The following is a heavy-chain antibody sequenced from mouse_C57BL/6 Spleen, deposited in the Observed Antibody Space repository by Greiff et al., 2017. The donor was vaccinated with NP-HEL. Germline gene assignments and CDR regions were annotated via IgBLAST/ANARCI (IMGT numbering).Heavy chain of an antibody. Sequence: QVQLQQSGPELVKPGASVKISCKASGYAFSSSWMNWVKQRPGKGLEWIGRIYPGDGDTNYNGKLKGKATLTADKSSSTAYMQLSSLTSEDSAVYFCAASRSSSAWFAYWGQGTLVTVSA. CDR1: GYAFSSSW. D-gene: IGHD1-1*01. J-gene: IGHJ3*01. V-gene: IGHV1-82*01. CDR3: AASRSSSAWFAY. CDR2: IYPGDGDT.